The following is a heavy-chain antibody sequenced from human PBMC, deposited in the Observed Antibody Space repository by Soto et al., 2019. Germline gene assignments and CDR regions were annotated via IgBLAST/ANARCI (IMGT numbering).Heavy chain of an antibody. D-gene: IGHD1-26*01. CDR3: MSWDARLSAEQ. V-gene: IGHV3-33*01. J-gene: IGHJ4*02. Sequence: PGGSLRLSCAASGFTFSSYGMHCVRQAPGKGLEWVAVIWYDGSNKYYAASVKGRITVSRDDSKNTVYLQMGSLKTEDTAVYYCMSWDARLSAEQWGQGALVTVSS. CDR2: IWYDGSNK. CDR1: GFTFSSYG.